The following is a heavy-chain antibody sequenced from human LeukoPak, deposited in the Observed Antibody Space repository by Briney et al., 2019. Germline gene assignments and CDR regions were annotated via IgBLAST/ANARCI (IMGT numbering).Heavy chain of an antibody. CDR3: AKQGDGGLFDS. CDR1: GYSFSNNW. CDR2: LHPADSDT. V-gene: IGHV5-51*01. Sequence: ESLKIFCKVSGYSFSNNWIGWVRQMPGEGLEWMGILHPADSDTRYNPSFGGQVTFSADKSISTAYLQWTSVKASDTAMYYCAKQGDGGLFDSWGQGTLVTVSS. D-gene: IGHD3-16*01. J-gene: IGHJ5*01.